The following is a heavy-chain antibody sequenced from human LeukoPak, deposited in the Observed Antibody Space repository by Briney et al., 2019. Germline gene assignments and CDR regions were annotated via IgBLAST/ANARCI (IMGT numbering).Heavy chain of an antibody. CDR1: GFTFSSYG. V-gene: IGHV3-30*18. Sequence: PGGSLRLSCAASGFTFSSYGMHWVRQAPGKGLEWVAVISYDGSNKYYADSVKGRFTISRDNSKNTLYLQMNSLRAEDTAVYYCAKRLGLVGYFDYWGQGTLVTVSS. D-gene: IGHD1-26*01. CDR2: ISYDGSNK. J-gene: IGHJ4*02. CDR3: AKRLGLVGYFDY.